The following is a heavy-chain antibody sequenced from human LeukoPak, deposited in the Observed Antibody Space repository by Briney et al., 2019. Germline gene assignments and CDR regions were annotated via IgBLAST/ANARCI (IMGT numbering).Heavy chain of an antibody. J-gene: IGHJ4*02. Sequence: SVKVSCKASGGTFSSYAISWVRQAPGQGLEWMGGIIPIFGTANYAQKFQGRVTITADESTSTAYMELSSLRSEDTAVYYCALRSMITFGGVIVKGDYWGQGTLVTVSS. V-gene: IGHV1-69*13. CDR3: ALRSMITFGGVIVKGDY. CDR2: IIPIFGTA. CDR1: GGTFSSYA. D-gene: IGHD3-16*02.